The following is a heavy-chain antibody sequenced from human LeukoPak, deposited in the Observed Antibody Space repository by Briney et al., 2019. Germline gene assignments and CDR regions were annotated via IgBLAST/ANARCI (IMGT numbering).Heavy chain of an antibody. CDR2: IREDGREK. CDR3: ARLTTPVGY. D-gene: IGHD1-14*01. CDR1: GFTFSTYW. V-gene: IGHV3-7*01. J-gene: IGHJ4*02. Sequence: GGSLRLSCAASGFTFSTYWMTWVRQAPGRGLEGVANIREDGREKYYVDSVRGRFTIYRDNAKNSLYLQMNSLRAEDTAVYFCARLTTPVGYWGLGTLVTVSS.